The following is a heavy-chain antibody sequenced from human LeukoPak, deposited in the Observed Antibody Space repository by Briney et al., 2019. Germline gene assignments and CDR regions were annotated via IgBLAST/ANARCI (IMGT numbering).Heavy chain of an antibody. Sequence: ASVKVSCKASRYTFTNYYMHWVRQAPGQGLEWMGVIDPRGGSTTYAQKVQGRFTMTRDTSTSTVYMELRSLNSEDTAVYYCARSHSGWYCFDPWGQGTLVTVSS. V-gene: IGHV1-46*01. D-gene: IGHD6-13*01. CDR1: RYTFTNYY. CDR2: IDPRGGST. CDR3: ARSHSGWYCFDP. J-gene: IGHJ5*02.